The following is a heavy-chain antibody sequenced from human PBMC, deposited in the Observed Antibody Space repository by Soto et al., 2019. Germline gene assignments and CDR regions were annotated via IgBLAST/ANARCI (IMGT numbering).Heavy chain of an antibody. CDR3: AREPGYDILTGYSTLMDV. CDR1: GYTFTSYG. V-gene: IGHV1-18*01. J-gene: IGHJ6*02. CDR2: ISAYNGNT. D-gene: IGHD3-9*01. Sequence: ASVKVSCKASGYTFTSYGISWVRQAPGQGLEWMGWISAYNGNTNYAQKLQGRVTMTTDTSTSTAYMELRSLRSDDTAVYCCAREPGYDILTGYSTLMDVWGQGTTVTVSS.